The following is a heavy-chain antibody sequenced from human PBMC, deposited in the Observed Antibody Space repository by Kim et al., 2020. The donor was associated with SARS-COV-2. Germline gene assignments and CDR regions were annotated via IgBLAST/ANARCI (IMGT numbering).Heavy chain of an antibody. CDR3: ARDDAPTLISIIYYDY. V-gene: IGHV3-30*04. J-gene: IGHJ4*01. CDR1: GFTFSSYA. CDR2: ITYDGGNE. Sequence: GGSLRLSCAASGFTFSSYAMHWVRQAPGKGLEWVAVITYDGGNEYYVDSVKGRFTISRDNAKNTLYLQMNSLRAEDTAVYYCARDDAPTLISIIYYDY. D-gene: IGHD3-16*01.